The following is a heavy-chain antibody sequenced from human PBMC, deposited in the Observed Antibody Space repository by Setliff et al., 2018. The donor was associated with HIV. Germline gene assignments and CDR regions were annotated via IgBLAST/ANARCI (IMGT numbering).Heavy chain of an antibody. D-gene: IGHD3-10*01. CDR3: ARVTYGSGNFFDS. J-gene: IGHJ4*02. CDR2: ISSSSSYT. Sequence: GGSLRLSCAASGFTFSDYYMSWIRQAPGKGLEWVSYISSSSSYTNYADSVKGRFTISRDNAKNSLYLQMNSLRAGDTAVYYCARVTYGSGNFFDSWGQGTLVTVSS. V-gene: IGHV3-11*06. CDR1: GFTFSDYY.